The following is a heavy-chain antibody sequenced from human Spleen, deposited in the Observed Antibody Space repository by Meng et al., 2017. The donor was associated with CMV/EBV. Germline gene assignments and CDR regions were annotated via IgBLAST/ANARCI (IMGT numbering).Heavy chain of an antibody. Sequence: GGSLRLSCAVSGFSLINYNMNWVRQAPGKGLEWVSSISTSSSYIYYADSVKGRFTVSRQNAKNSLYLQMNSLRAEDTALYYCARSVSNDIFGVALVYGLDVWGQGTTVTVSS. V-gene: IGHV3-21*04. J-gene: IGHJ6*02. D-gene: IGHD3-3*02. CDR2: ISTSSSYI. CDR1: GFSLINYN. CDR3: ARSVSNDIFGVALVYGLDV.